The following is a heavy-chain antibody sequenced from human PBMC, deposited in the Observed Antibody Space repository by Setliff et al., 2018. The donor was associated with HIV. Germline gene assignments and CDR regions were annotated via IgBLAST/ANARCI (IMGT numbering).Heavy chain of an antibody. CDR1: GGSISSYY. Sequence: SETLSLTCTVSGGSISSYYWSWIRQPAGKGLEWIGRIYTSGTTNYNPSLKSRVTISVDTSKNQFSLTLSSVTAAATAVYYCAGEAWTSYRSSSGYYYYYMDVWGKGTTVTVSS. D-gene: IGHD6-6*01. V-gene: IGHV4-4*07. CDR3: AGEAWTSYRSSSGYYYYYMDV. J-gene: IGHJ6*03. CDR2: IYTSGTT.